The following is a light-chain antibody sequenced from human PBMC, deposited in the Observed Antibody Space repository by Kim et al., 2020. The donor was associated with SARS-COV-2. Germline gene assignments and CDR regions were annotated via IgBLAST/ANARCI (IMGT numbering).Light chain of an antibody. Sequence: QSVLTQPPSVSGAPGQRITISCTGSSSNIGAGYDVHWYQQLPGTAPKLLIYGNSNRPSGVPDRFSGSKSGTSASLAITGLQAEDEADYYCQSYASSLSGSLLFCAWTKLTVL. CDR3: QSYASSLSGSLL. CDR2: GNS. V-gene: IGLV1-40*01. J-gene: IGLJ3*02. CDR1: SSNIGAGYD.